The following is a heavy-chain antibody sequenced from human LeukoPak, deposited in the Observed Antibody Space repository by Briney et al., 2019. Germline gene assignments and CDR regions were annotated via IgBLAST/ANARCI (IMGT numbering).Heavy chain of an antibody. D-gene: IGHD1-1*01. Sequence: GGSLRLSCAASGITASNFYMMWVRQAPGKGLEWVSYISNNDVTKYADSVRGRLTISRDNSKNILYLQMNSLRVEDTATYWCASSVTTVGAYDYWGQGAPVTVSS. CDR2: ISNNDVT. J-gene: IGHJ4*02. V-gene: IGHV3-53*01. CDR3: ASSVTTVGAYDY. CDR1: GITASNFY.